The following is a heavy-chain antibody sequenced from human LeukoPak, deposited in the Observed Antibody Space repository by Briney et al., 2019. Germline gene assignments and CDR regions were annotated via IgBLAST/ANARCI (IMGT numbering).Heavy chain of an antibody. V-gene: IGHV1-69*05. Sequence: ASVKASCKASGGTFSSYAISWVRQAPGQGLEWMGRIIPIFGTANYAQKFQGRVTITTDESTSTAYMELSSLRSEDTAVYYCARGAVSSGSYYRSFDYWGQGTLVTVSS. CDR3: ARGAVSSGSYYRSFDY. CDR1: GGTFSSYA. CDR2: IIPIFGTA. D-gene: IGHD1-26*01. J-gene: IGHJ4*02.